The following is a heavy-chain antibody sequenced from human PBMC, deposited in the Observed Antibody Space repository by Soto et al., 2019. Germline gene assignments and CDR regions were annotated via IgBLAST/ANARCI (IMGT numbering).Heavy chain of an antibody. D-gene: IGHD6-6*01. V-gene: IGHV1-18*04. Sequence: QVQLVQSRAEVKKPGASVKVSCKASGYTFTSYAISWVRQAPGQGLEWMGWISPYNGNTTSAQKFQGRVTMTTDTSTSTAYMELRSLRSDDTAVYYCAMYSSSSLDYWDQGTLITVAS. J-gene: IGHJ4*02. CDR2: ISPYNGNT. CDR1: GYTFTSYA. CDR3: AMYSSSSLDY.